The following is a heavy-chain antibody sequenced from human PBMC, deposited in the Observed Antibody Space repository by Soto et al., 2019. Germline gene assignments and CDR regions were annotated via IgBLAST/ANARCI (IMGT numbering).Heavy chain of an antibody. CDR3: ARVRDTAPKGYFDY. CDR2: INHSGST. D-gene: IGHD5-18*01. Sequence: SETLSLTCTVSGLSFGTGCSYWSWIRQPPGKGLEWIGEINHSGSTNYNPSLKSRVTISVDTSKNQFSLKLSSVTAADTAVYYCARVRDTAPKGYFDYWGQGTLVTVSS. V-gene: IGHV4-34*01. J-gene: IGHJ4*02. CDR1: GLSFGTGCSY.